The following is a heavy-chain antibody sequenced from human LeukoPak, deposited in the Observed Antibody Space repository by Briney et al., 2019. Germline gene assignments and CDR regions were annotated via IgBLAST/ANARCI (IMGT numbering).Heavy chain of an antibody. Sequence: GGSLRLSCAASGFTFSSYWMHWVRQAPGKGLVWVSRISSDGSSTSYADSVKGRFTVSRDNAKNTLYLQMNSLRAEDTAVYYRARPGYCSSTSCQQPDYWGQGTLVTVSS. D-gene: IGHD2-2*01. CDR3: ARPGYCSSTSCQQPDY. V-gene: IGHV3-74*01. CDR1: GFTFSSYW. J-gene: IGHJ4*02. CDR2: ISSDGSST.